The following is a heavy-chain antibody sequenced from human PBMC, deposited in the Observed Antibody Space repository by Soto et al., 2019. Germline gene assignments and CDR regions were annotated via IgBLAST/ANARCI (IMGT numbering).Heavy chain of an antibody. J-gene: IGHJ6*03. CDR2: INHSGST. CDR1: GGSFSGYY. D-gene: IGHD6-6*01. CDR3: ARLYARHSHYYYYMDV. V-gene: IGHV4-34*01. Sequence: SETLSLTCAVYGGSFSGYYWSWIRQPPGKGLEWIGEINHSGSTNYNPSLKSRVTISVDTSKNQFSLKLSSVTAADTAVYYCARLYARHSHYYYYMDVWGKGTTVTVSS.